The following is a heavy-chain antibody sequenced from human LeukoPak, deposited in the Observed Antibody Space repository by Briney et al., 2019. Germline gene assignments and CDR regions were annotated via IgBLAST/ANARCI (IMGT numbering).Heavy chain of an antibody. CDR2: INPNSGGT. D-gene: IGHD3-10*01. V-gene: IGHV1-2*02. CDR3: ARVAELWFGESYYFDY. CDR1: GYTFTGYY. J-gene: IGHJ4*02. Sequence: ASVKVSCKASGYTFTGYYMHWVRQAPGQGLEWMGWINPNSGGTNYAQKFQGRVTMTRDTSISTAYMELSRLRSDDTAVYYCARVAELWFGESYYFDYWGQGTLVTVSS.